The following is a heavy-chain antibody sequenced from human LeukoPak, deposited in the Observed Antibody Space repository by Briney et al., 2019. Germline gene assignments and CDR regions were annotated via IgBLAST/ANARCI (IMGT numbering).Heavy chain of an antibody. CDR1: GFTFRSYA. J-gene: IGHJ6*02. CDR2: LSNSGGTT. CDR3: AKDGDSSGWFTYGMDV. Sequence: GVSLRLSCAASGFTFRSYAMAWVRQAPGKGPEWVSALSNSGGTTYYADSVKGRLTISRDNSKNTLYLQMNSPRAEDTAVYYCAKDGDSSGWFTYGMDVWGQGTTVTVSS. D-gene: IGHD6-19*01. V-gene: IGHV3-23*01.